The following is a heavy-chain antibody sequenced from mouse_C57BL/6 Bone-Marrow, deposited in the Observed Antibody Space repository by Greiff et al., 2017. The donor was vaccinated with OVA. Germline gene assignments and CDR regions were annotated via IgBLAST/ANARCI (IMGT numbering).Heavy chain of an antibody. CDR1: GYTFTSYG. D-gene: IGHD1-1*01. V-gene: IGHV1-81*01. CDR2: IYPRSGNT. Sequence: VQLQQSGAELARPGASVKLSSKASGYTFTSYGISWVKQRTGQGLEWIGEIYPRSGNTYYNEKFKGKATLTADKSSSTAYMELRSLTSEDSAVYFCARLATTVVAPDYWGQGTTLTVSS. J-gene: IGHJ2*01. CDR3: ARLATTVVAPDY.